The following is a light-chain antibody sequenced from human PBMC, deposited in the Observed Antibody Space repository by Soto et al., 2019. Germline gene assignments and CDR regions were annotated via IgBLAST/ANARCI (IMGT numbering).Light chain of an antibody. CDR2: DVS. Sequence: QSALTQPASVSGSPGQSITISCTGTSSDVGGYHYASWYQQYPGKAPKVMIYDVSNRPSGVSNRFSGSKSGNTASLTISGLQAEDEADYYCSSYTTSSTYVFGTGTKVTVL. J-gene: IGLJ1*01. V-gene: IGLV2-14*01. CDR1: SSDVGGYHY. CDR3: SSYTTSSTYV.